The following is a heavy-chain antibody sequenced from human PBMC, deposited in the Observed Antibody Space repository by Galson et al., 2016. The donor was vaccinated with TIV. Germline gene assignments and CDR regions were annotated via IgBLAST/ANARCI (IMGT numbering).Heavy chain of an antibody. Sequence: SLRLSCAASGFTFSSYFMNWVRQAPGKGLEWVANITPDGGEKHYVDSVKGRFTISRDNAKNSLYLQMGSLRAEDTAVYYCARGTTLTEVADIFEYWGQGALVTVSS. J-gene: IGHJ4*02. CDR3: ARGTTLTEVADIFEY. D-gene: IGHD6-19*01. V-gene: IGHV3-7*01. CDR2: ITPDGGEK. CDR1: GFTFSSYF.